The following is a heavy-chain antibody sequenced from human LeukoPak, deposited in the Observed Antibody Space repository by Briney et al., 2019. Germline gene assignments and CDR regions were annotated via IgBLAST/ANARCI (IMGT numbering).Heavy chain of an antibody. CDR1: GGTFSSYA. D-gene: IGHD2-15*01. CDR3: ARDRLVVAATGYYYYYYMDV. Sequence: ASVKVSCKASGGTFSSYAISWVRQATGQGLEWMGRIIPIFGTANYAQKFQGRVTITTDESTSTAYMELSSLRSEDTAVYYCARDRLVVAATGYYYYYYMDVWGKGTTVTVSS. J-gene: IGHJ6*03. V-gene: IGHV1-69*05. CDR2: IIPIFGTA.